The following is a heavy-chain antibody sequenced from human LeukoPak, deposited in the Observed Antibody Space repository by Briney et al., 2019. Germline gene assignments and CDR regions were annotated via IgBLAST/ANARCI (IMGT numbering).Heavy chain of an antibody. V-gene: IGHV4-59*08. Sequence: SETLSLTCTVSGGSISSYHWSWIRQPPAKGLEWIGYIYYSGSTNYNPSLKSRVTISVDTSKNQFSLKLSSVTAADTAVYYCARTPERWLQFFDYWGQGTLVTVSS. CDR1: GGSISSYH. D-gene: IGHD5-24*01. CDR2: IYYSGST. J-gene: IGHJ4*02. CDR3: ARTPERWLQFFDY.